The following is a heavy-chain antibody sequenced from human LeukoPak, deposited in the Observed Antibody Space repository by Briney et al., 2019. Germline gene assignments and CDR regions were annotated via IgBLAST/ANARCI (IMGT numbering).Heavy chain of an antibody. CDR1: GFTVSSTY. Sequence: GGSLRLSCAASGFTVSSTYMSWVRQAPGQGLEWVSVIYSGGSTYYADSVKGRFTISRDNSKNTLYLQMNSLRAEDTAVYYCARDLSGSYFYFDYWGQGTLVTVSS. J-gene: IGHJ4*02. CDR3: ARDLSGSYFYFDY. CDR2: IYSGGST. D-gene: IGHD1-26*01. V-gene: IGHV3-53*01.